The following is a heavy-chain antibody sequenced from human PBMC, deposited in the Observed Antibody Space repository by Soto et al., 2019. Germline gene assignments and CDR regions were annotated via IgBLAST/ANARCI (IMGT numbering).Heavy chain of an antibody. Sequence: QVQLVQSGAEVKKPGASVKVSCKASGYTFTSYDINWVRQATGQGLEWRGWMNPNSGNTGYAQKFQGRVTMTRNTPISTAYMELSSLRSEDAAVYYCARGRPTPKGGYRWFDPWGQGTLVTVSS. CDR2: MNPNSGNT. V-gene: IGHV1-8*01. CDR3: ARGRPTPKGGYRWFDP. D-gene: IGHD1-1*01. J-gene: IGHJ5*02. CDR1: GYTFTSYD.